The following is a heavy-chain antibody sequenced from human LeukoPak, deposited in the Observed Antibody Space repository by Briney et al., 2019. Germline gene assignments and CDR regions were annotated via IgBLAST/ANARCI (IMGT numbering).Heavy chain of an antibody. Sequence: SETLSHTCTVSGGSVSSGSYFWSWIRQPPGKGLEWIGYISYSGSTNYNPSLKSRVTISVDTSKNQFSLKLSSVTAADTAVFYCARSPWGIAAAGHWGQGTLVTVFS. CDR1: GGSVSSGSYF. D-gene: IGHD6-13*01. CDR3: ARSPWGIAAAGH. J-gene: IGHJ4*02. V-gene: IGHV4-61*01. CDR2: ISYSGST.